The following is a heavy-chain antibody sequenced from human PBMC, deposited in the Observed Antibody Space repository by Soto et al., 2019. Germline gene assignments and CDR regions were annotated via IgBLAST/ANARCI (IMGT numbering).Heavy chain of an antibody. CDR2: ISTCNGKT. CDR1: RYTFTSHG. Sequence: QIQLMQSGGDVKTPGASLKVSCTTSRYTFTSHGIAWVRQSPGQGLEWMGWISTCNGKTDYAQKFQGRVTMTADTHPSTVQTDMRGPGSDDTGVYDCERLRTEGATVREEAFDLWGTGTKVTVSS. D-gene: IGHD1-26*01. CDR3: ERLRTEGATVREEAFDL. J-gene: IGHJ6*04. V-gene: IGHV1-18*01.